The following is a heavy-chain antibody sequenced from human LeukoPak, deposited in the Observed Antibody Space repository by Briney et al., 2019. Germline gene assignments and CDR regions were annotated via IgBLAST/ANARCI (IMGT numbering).Heavy chain of an antibody. CDR1: GFTFSSYW. J-gene: IGHJ4*02. Sequence: HPGGSLRLSCAASGFTFSSYWMSWVRQAPGKGLEWVANIKQDGSEKYYVDSVKGRFTISRDNAKNSLYLQMNSLRAEDTAVYYCASSSLDFWSGLTFDYWGQGTLVTVPS. CDR2: IKQDGSEK. V-gene: IGHV3-7*01. D-gene: IGHD3-3*01. CDR3: ASSSLDFWSGLTFDY.